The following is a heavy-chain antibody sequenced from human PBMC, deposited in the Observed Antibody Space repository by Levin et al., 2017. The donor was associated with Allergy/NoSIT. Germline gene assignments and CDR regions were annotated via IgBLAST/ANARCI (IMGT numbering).Heavy chain of an antibody. CDR3: ARSFDERAFDI. D-gene: IGHD3-9*01. Sequence: ASVKVSCKASGYTFTDYYFHWVRQAPGQGLEWMGRINPNNDGTDYAQKFQGRVTMTRDTSISTVYMALSRLKSDDTAVYYCARSFDERAFDIWGQGTMVTVSS. CDR2: INPNNDGT. V-gene: IGHV1-2*06. CDR1: GYTFTDYY. J-gene: IGHJ3*02.